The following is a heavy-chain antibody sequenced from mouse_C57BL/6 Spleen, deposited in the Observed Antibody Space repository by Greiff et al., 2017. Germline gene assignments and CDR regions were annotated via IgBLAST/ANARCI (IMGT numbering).Heavy chain of an antibody. CDR1: GFTFSSYG. J-gene: IGHJ2*01. Sequence: EVQRVEPGGDLVKPGGSLKLSCAASGFTFSSYGMSWVRQTPDKRLEWVATISSGGSYTYYPASVKGRFTISRDNAKNTLYLLRSSLKAEDTAMDYCARQKRTTYSIVFDYWGQGTTLTVSS. CDR2: ISSGGSYT. CDR3: ARQKRTTYSIVFDY. D-gene: IGHD5-5*01. V-gene: IGHV5-6*01.